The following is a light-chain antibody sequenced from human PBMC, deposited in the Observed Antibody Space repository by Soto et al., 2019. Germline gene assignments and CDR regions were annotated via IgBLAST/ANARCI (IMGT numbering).Light chain of an antibody. CDR3: QAFHTILRGSV. CDR1: SSNIGAGYD. Sequence: QSVLTQPPSVSGAPGQRVTISCSGTSSNIGAGYDVHWYHQLPGTAPKLLTFGNNNRPSGVLARFSASRSGASACLAITGLQAEDEADYYCQAFHTILRGSVLGGGTKLTVL. CDR2: GNN. V-gene: IGLV1-40*01. J-gene: IGLJ3*02.